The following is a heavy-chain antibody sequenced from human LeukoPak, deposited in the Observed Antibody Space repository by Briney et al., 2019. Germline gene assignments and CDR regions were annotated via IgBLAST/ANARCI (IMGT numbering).Heavy chain of an antibody. D-gene: IGHD3-10*01. Sequence: GASVKVSCKASGYTFTNYAIHWVRQAPGQRLECMGWINAGNGNTEYSQKFQGRVTITRDTSATTAYMELSSLISEDTAVYYCAREGSLRGRFFDYWGQGTLVTVSS. CDR2: INAGNGNT. V-gene: IGHV1-3*01. CDR1: GYTFTNYA. CDR3: AREGSLRGRFFDY. J-gene: IGHJ4*02.